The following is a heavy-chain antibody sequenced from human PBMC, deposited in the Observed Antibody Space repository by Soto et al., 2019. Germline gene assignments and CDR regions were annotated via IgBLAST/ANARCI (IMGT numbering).Heavy chain of an antibody. Sequence: SVKVSCKASGGTFSSYTISWVRQAPGQGLEWMGRIIPILGIANYAQKFQGRVTITADKSTSTAYMELSSLRSEDTAVYYCARDQVLETTVTTRAQERVWFDPWGQGTLVTVSS. D-gene: IGHD4-17*01. CDR3: ARDQVLETTVTTRAQERVWFDP. CDR1: GGTFSSYT. CDR2: IIPILGIA. J-gene: IGHJ5*02. V-gene: IGHV1-69*04.